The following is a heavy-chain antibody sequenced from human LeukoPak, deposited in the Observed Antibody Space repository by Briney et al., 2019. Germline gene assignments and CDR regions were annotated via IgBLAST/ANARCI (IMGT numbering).Heavy chain of an antibody. J-gene: IGHJ5*02. D-gene: IGHD1-7*01. CDR2: IYYSGST. CDR3: AREIFWNYGP. Sequence: SETLSLTCTVSGGSISSSSYYWGWIRQPPGKGLEWIGSIYYSGSTYYNPSLKSRVTISVDTSKNQFSLKLSSVTAADTAVYYCAREIFWNYGPWGQGTLVTVSS. V-gene: IGHV4-39*02. CDR1: GGSISSSSYY.